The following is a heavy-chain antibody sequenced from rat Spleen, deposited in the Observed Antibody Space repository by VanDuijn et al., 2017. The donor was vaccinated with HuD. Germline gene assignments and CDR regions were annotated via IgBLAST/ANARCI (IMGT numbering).Heavy chain of an antibody. V-gene: IGHV5-7*01. Sequence: EVQLVESGGGLVQPGRSLKLSCAASGFTFSDYNMAWVRQAPKKGLEWVATITYDGSSTYYRDSVKGRFTISRNNAKGTLYLQMDSLRSEDTATYYCARSVFDYWGQGVMVTVSS. CDR2: ITYDGSST. J-gene: IGHJ2*01. CDR3: ARSVFDY. CDR1: GFTFSDYN.